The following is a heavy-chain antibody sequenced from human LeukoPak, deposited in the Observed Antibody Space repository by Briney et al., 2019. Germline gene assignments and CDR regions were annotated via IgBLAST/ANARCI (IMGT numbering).Heavy chain of an antibody. Sequence: PGESLRLSCAASGFTFSSYWMSWVRQAPRKGLEWVANRKHDGSENYYLNSVKGRFTISRDNAKYSLYLQMNGVRAEESAVYYCAKPTGTYNWYFDLWGRGTLVTVSS. CDR2: RKHDGSEN. CDR3: AKPTGTYNWYFDL. D-gene: IGHD4-17*01. J-gene: IGHJ2*01. CDR1: GFTFSSYW. V-gene: IGHV3-7*01.